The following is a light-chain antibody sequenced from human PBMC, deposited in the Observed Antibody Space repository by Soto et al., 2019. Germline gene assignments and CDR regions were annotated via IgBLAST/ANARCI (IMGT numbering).Light chain of an antibody. CDR3: SSYTSSSTPLV. Sequence: QSALTQPASVSGSPGQSITISCTGTSSDVGGYNYVSWYQQYPGKAPKLMIYDVSNRPSGVSNRFSGSNSGTTASLTISGLQAEDEADYYCSSYTSSSTPLVFGTGTKLTVL. J-gene: IGLJ1*01. V-gene: IGLV2-14*01. CDR1: SSDVGGYNY. CDR2: DVS.